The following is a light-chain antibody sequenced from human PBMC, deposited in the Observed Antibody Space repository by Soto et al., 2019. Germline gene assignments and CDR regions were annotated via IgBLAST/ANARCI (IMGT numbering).Light chain of an antibody. CDR3: RHHASSRT. Sequence: ETVLTQSPGTLSLSPGERATLSCRASQSVSSSYLAWYQQKPGQAPRLVIYGTSSRATGIPDRFSGSGSGTDFTLTISRLEPEYFAVYYCRHHASSRTFGQGTKVDIK. CDR2: GTS. J-gene: IGKJ1*01. V-gene: IGKV3-20*01. CDR1: QSVSSSY.